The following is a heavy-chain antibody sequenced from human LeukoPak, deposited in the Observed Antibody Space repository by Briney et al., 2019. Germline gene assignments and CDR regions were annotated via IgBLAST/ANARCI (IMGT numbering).Heavy chain of an antibody. D-gene: IGHD3-3*01. V-gene: IGHV3-64*01. Sequence: GGSLRLSCAASGFTFSSYAMHWVRQAPGKGLEYVSAISSNGGSTYYANSVKGRFTISRDNSKNTLYLQMGSLRAEDMAVYYCARDSITIFGDEPYYYGMDVWGQGTTVTVSS. J-gene: IGHJ6*02. CDR1: GFTFSSYA. CDR2: ISSNGGST. CDR3: ARDSITIFGDEPYYYGMDV.